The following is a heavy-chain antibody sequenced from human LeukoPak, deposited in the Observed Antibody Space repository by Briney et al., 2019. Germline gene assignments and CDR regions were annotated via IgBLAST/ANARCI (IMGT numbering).Heavy chain of an antibody. CDR1: GLTFSSYA. Sequence: QPGRSLRLSCAASGLTFSSYAMSWVRQAPGRGLQWVANIKEDGTETSYVGSVKGRFTISRDNAKNSLYLQMNSLRAEDTALYYCARDEFGPLAFWGRGTLVTVSS. J-gene: IGHJ4*02. CDR2: IKEDGTET. V-gene: IGHV3-7*05. D-gene: IGHD3/OR15-3a*01. CDR3: ARDEFGPLAF.